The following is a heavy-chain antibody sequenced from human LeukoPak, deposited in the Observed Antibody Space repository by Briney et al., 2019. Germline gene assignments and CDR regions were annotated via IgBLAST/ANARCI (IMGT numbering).Heavy chain of an antibody. CDR2: ISYDESNE. Sequence: PGRSLRLSCAASGFTFGSYGMHWARQAPGKGLEWVAVISYDESNEYYADSVKGRFTISRDNSKNTLYLQMNSLRAEDTAVYYCAKDRFAELPRSTDYWGQGTLVTVSS. D-gene: IGHD3-10*01. J-gene: IGHJ4*02. CDR3: AKDRFAELPRSTDY. CDR1: GFTFGSYG. V-gene: IGHV3-30*18.